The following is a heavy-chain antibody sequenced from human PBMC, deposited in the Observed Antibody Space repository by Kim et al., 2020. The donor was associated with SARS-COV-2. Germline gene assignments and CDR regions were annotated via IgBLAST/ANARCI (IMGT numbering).Heavy chain of an antibody. CDR1: GGSISSYY. CDR3: ARGTTLQQRYCSGGSCLGGHFYYYYGMDV. V-gene: IGHV4-59*01. D-gene: IGHD2-15*01. Sequence: SETLSLTCTVSGGSISSYYWSWIRQPPGKGLEWIGYIYYSGSTNYNPSLKSRVTISVNTSKNQFSLKLSSVTAADTAVYYCARGTTLQQRYCSGGSCLGGHFYYYYGMDVWGQGTTVTVSS. J-gene: IGHJ6*02. CDR2: IYYSGST.